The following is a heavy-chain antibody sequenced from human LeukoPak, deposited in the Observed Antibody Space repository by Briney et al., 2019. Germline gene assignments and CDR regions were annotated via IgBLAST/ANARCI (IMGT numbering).Heavy chain of an antibody. CDR2: ISSSSSYI. CDR1: GFTFSSYS. J-gene: IGHJ4*02. V-gene: IGHV3-21*01. CDR3: ARDKWELLRLIDY. D-gene: IGHD1-26*01. Sequence: PGGSLRLSCAASGFTFSSYSMNWVRQAPGKGLGWVSSISSSSSYIYYADSVKGRFTISRDNAKNSLYLQMNSLRAEDTAVYYCARDKWELLRLIDYWGQGTLVTVSS.